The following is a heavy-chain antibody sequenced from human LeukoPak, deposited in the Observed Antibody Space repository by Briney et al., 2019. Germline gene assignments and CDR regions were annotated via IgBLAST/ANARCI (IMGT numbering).Heavy chain of an antibody. J-gene: IGHJ4*02. D-gene: IGHD3-22*01. CDR1: GFTFSDYY. V-gene: IGHV3-11*06. CDR3: ARDREYYYDSSGYREIDY. Sequence: GGSLRLSCAASGFTFSDYYMSWIRQAPGKGLEWVSYISSSSSYTNYANSVKGRFTISRDNAKNSLYLQMNSLRAEDTAVYYCARDREYYYDSSGYREIDYWGQGTLVTVS. CDR2: ISSSSSYT.